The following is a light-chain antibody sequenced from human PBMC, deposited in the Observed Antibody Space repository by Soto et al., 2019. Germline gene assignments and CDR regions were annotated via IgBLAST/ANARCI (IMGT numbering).Light chain of an antibody. J-gene: IGLJ1*01. CDR2: ANN. CDR1: SSNIGAGYD. CDR3: QSYDSSRSPLYV. V-gene: IGLV1-40*01. Sequence: QSVLTQPPSVSGGPGQRVSISCTGSSSNIGAGYDVHWYQHLPGTAPKLLIYANNNRPSGVPDRFSGSKSGTSASLATTGLQAEDEADYYCQSYDSSRSPLYVFGTGTKVTVL.